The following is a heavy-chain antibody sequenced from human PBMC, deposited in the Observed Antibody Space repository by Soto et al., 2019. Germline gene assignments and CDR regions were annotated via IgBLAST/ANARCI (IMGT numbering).Heavy chain of an antibody. D-gene: IGHD5-12*01. V-gene: IGHV2-5*02. CDR2: IYWDDDQ. CDR1: GFSLSTSGVG. J-gene: IGHJ3*02. Sequence: QITLKESGPTLVKPTQTLTLTCTFSGFSLSTSGVGVGWIRQPPGKALEWLALIYWDDDQRYSPSLTRRLTITKDTTKHQGVLTLTNRDHFDTATYYCAPSPGVATIPNDSFDIWGQGKMVTVSS. CDR3: APSPGVATIPNDSFDI.